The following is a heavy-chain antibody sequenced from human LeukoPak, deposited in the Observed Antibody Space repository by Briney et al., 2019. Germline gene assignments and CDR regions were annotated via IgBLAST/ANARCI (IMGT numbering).Heavy chain of an antibody. D-gene: IGHD3-3*01. CDR3: ARGGGDFWSGYSHPTPYDY. J-gene: IGHJ4*02. CDR1: GGSISSGGYY. CDR2: IYYSGST. V-gene: IGHV4-61*08. Sequence: SETLSLTCTVSGGSISSGGYYWSWIRQHPGKGLEWIGYIYYSGSTNYNPSLKSRVTISVDTSKNQFSLKLSSVTAADTAVYYCARGGGDFWSGYSHPTPYDYWGQGTLVTVSS.